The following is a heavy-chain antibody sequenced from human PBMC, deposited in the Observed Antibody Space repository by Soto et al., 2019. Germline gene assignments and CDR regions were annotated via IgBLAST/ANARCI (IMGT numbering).Heavy chain of an antibody. CDR3: ARGIRSLDY. J-gene: IGHJ4*02. V-gene: IGHV3-30-3*01. CDR1: GFTFSSYA. Sequence: GESLKISCAASGFTFSSYAMHWVRQAPGKGLEWVAVISYDGSNKYYADSVKGRFTISRDNSKNTLYLQMNSLRAEDTAVYYCARGIRSLDYWGQGTLVTVSS. D-gene: IGHD1-26*01. CDR2: ISYDGSNK.